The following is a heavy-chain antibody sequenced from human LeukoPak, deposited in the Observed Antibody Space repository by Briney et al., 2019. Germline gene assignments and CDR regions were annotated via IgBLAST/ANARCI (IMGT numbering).Heavy chain of an antibody. V-gene: IGHV3-48*04. J-gene: IGHJ4*02. D-gene: IGHD3-9*01. CDR3: ARILTGYWYFDY. CDR2: ISRGGRTV. CDR1: GFTFSSYT. Sequence: GGSLRLSCAASGFTFSSYTMNWVRQAPGKGLDWVAYISRGGRTVDYADSVKGRFTISRDSAKNALYLQMNSLRAEDTAVYYCARILTGYWYFDYWGQGTLVTVSS.